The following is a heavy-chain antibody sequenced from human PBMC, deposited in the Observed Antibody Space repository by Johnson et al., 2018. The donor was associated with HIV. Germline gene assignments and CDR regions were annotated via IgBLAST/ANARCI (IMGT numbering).Heavy chain of an antibody. CDR1: GFIFDDYG. CDR2: ISYDGSNK. CDR3: ARDQDWGYYDSTAFDI. V-gene: IGHV3-30*03. D-gene: IGHD3-22*01. Sequence: QVQLVESGGGVVRPGGSLRLSCAVSGFIFDDYGLNWVRQAPGKGLEWVAVISYDGSNKYYADSVKGRFTISRDNSKNTLYLQMNSLRAEDTAVYHCARDQDWGYYDSTAFDIWGQGTMVTVSS. J-gene: IGHJ3*02.